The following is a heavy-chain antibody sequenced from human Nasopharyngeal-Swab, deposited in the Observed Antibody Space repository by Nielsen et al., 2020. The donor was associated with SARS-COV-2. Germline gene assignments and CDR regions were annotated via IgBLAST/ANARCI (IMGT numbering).Heavy chain of an antibody. CDR2: ISAYNGNT. Sequence: ASVKVSCKASGYTFTSYGISWVRRAPGQGLEWMGWISAYNGNTNYAQKLQGRVTMTTDTSTSTAYMELRSLRSDDTAVYYCARSTIAVAGRGISDYWGQGTLVTVSS. V-gene: IGHV1-18*01. CDR3: ARSTIAVAGRGISDY. J-gene: IGHJ4*02. CDR1: GYTFTSYG. D-gene: IGHD6-19*01.